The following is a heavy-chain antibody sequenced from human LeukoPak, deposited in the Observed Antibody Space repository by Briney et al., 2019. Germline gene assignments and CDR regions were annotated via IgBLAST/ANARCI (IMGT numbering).Heavy chain of an antibody. Sequence: ASVKVSCKASGYTFTTYHINWVRQAPGQGLEWMGRINPNSGGTNYAQKFQGRVTMTRDTSISTAYMELSRLRSDDTAVYYCAREGRGWAFDIWGQGTMVTVSS. V-gene: IGHV1-2*06. J-gene: IGHJ3*02. CDR3: AREGRGWAFDI. D-gene: IGHD2-15*01. CDR1: GYTFTTYH. CDR2: INPNSGGT.